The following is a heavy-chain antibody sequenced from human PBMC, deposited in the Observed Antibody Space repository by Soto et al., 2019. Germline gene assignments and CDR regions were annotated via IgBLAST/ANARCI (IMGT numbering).Heavy chain of an antibody. CDR3: AKTLYGGATV. J-gene: IGHJ4*02. Sequence: LLLESGGGLVQPGGSLRLSCVASGLTFSTYAMSWVRQAPGKGLEWVSCITGSGTGINNADSVKGRFTISRDNSNNPVYLQMSSLRAEDTAVYYCAKTLYGGATVWGQGTLVTVSS. CDR1: GLTFSTYA. CDR2: ITGSGTGI. D-gene: IGHD4-17*01. V-gene: IGHV3-23*01.